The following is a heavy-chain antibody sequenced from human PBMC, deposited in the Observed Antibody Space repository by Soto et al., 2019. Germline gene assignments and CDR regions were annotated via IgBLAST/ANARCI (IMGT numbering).Heavy chain of an antibody. J-gene: IGHJ6*02. D-gene: IGHD2-15*01. Sequence: SQTLSLTCVGSGDTVSSNSVAWNWVRQSPSRGLEWLGRAYYRSRWYSDYAVSVRSRIDINADTSKNQVSLQLNSVTPEDTAVYYCARSEEDSDYYYYGMDVWGQGTTVTVSS. CDR2: AYYRSRWYS. V-gene: IGHV6-1*01. CDR3: ARSEEDSDYYYYGMDV. CDR1: GDTVSSNSVA.